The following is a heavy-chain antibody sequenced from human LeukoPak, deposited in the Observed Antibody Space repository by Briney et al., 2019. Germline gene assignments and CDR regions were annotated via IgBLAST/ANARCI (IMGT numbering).Heavy chain of an antibody. J-gene: IGHJ4*02. CDR2: IYYSGST. V-gene: IGHV4-30-4*08. D-gene: IGHD4-23*01. CDR1: GGSISSGDYY. Sequence: SQTLSLTCTVSGGSISSGDYYWSWIRQPPGKGLEWIGYIYYSGSTYYNPSLKSRVTISVDTSKNQFYLKLSSVTAADTAVYYCASSVVTPYYFDYWGQGTLVTVSS. CDR3: ASSVVTPYYFDY.